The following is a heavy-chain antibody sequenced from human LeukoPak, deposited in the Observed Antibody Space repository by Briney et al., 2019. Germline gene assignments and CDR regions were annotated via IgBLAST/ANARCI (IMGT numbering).Heavy chain of an antibody. D-gene: IGHD3-22*01. CDR2: IREERGQE. CDR1: GLTVSNHW. V-gene: IGHV3-7*03. J-gene: IGHJ4*02. Sequence: PGGSLRLSCVASGLTVSNHWMSWVPQAPGKGLEWVANIREERGQEYYVDSVKGRFTIFRDNAKNSLYLQMNSLRAEDTAVYYCATPLDYYDSSGYHQGGDWGQGTLVTVSS. CDR3: ATPLDYYDSSGYHQGGD.